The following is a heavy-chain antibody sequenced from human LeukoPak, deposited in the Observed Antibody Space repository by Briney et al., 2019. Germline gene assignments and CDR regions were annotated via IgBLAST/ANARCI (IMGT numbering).Heavy chain of an antibody. CDR1: GYTFTSYD. CDR2: MSPNSGDT. J-gene: IGHJ6*02. Sequence: ASVKVSCKASGYTFTSYDFNWVRQATGQRPEWMGWMSPNSGDTGYAQKFQDRVTMTRNTSISTAYMELSSLRSEDTAVYYCARDPNRTAAADHYYYYGMDVWGQGTTVTVSS. D-gene: IGHD6-13*01. CDR3: ARDPNRTAAADHYYYYGMDV. V-gene: IGHV1-8*01.